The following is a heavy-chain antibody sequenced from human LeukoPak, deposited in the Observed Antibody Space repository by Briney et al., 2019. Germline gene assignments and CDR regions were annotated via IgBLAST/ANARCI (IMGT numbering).Heavy chain of an antibody. V-gene: IGHV4-59*08. D-gene: IGHD1-26*01. CDR3: ARQRAGPLHYFDY. Sequence: PSETLSLTCSVSGGSISRYYWGWIRQPPGKGLEWIGYIYYSGTTNYNPSLKSRVTISVDTSKNQFSLRLSSVTAADTAVYYCARQRAGPLHYFDYWGQGTLVTVSS. J-gene: IGHJ4*02. CDR1: GGSISRYY. CDR2: IYYSGTT.